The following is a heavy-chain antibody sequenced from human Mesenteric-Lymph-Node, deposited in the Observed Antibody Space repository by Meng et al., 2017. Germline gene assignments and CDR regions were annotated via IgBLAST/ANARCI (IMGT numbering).Heavy chain of an antibody. D-gene: IGHD6-19*01. CDR2: IYPGGNT. CDR3: ARDIAVNWFYS. J-gene: IGHJ5*01. CDR1: GDSMSSNDYY. Sequence: SETLSLTCTVSGDSMSSNDYYWGWVRQPPGRRREWIGSIYPGGNTLYNPSLKSRVTIALHTPKNHFSLRPRSVTAAETAMYYCARDIAVNWFYSWGQGTLVTVSS. V-gene: IGHV4-39*07.